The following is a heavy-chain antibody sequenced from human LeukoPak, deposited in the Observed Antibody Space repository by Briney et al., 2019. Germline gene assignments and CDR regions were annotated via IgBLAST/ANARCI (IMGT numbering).Heavy chain of an antibody. CDR1: GCMLSSYT. D-gene: IGHD2-2*01. CDR3: ARDYQLDYYYYGMYV. J-gene: IGHJ6*02. V-gene: IGHV3-21*01. Sequence: GGSLRLSCAASGCMLSSYTMNWVRQAPGKGLEWVSSINSGSSYIYYADSVNGRFTISRDNAKNSLDLQMNSLRAEDTAVYSCARDYQLDYYYYGMYVWGQGTTVTVSS. CDR2: INSGSSYI.